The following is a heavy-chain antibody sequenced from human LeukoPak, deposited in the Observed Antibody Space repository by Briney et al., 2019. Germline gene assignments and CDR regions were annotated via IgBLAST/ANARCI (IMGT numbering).Heavy chain of an antibody. J-gene: IGHJ4*02. CDR2: ISYDGSNK. CDR1: GFTFSGYS. Sequence: GGSLRLSCAASGFTFSGYSMNWVRQAPGKGLEWVAVISYDGSNKYYADSVKGRFTISRDNSKNTLYLQMNSLRAEDTAVYYCAKDRGCYGDYGDPFDYWGQGTLVTVSS. V-gene: IGHV3-30*18. D-gene: IGHD4-17*01. CDR3: AKDRGCYGDYGDPFDY.